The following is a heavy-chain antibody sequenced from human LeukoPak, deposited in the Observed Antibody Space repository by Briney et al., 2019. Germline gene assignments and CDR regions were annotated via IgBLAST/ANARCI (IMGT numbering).Heavy chain of an antibody. Sequence: SETLSLTCAVSGYPISSGYYWGWIRQPPGKGLEWIGSIYHSGSTYYNPSLKSRVTISVDTSKNQFSLKLSSVTAADTAVYYCARWLLYAFDIWGQGTMVTVSS. V-gene: IGHV4-38-2*01. CDR3: ARWLLYAFDI. D-gene: IGHD3-22*01. J-gene: IGHJ3*02. CDR1: GYPISSGYY. CDR2: IYHSGST.